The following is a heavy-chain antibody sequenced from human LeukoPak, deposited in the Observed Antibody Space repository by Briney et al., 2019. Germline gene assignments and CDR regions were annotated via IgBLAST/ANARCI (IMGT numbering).Heavy chain of an antibody. CDR3: ARDAKYYFGSRTYFFFEY. J-gene: IGHJ4*02. CDR1: GGSISTYY. V-gene: IGHV4-59*12. CDR2: IHYSGSS. D-gene: IGHD3-10*01. Sequence: SETLSLTCAVSGGSISTYYWSWIRQPPGKGLEWIGYIHYSGSSNYNPSLKSRVTISLDTSKNQFSLKLSSVTAADTAIYYCARDAKYYFGSRTYFFFEYWGQGTLLTVSS.